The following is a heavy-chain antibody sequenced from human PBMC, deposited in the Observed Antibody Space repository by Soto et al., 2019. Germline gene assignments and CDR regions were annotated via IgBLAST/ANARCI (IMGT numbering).Heavy chain of an antibody. V-gene: IGHV1-58*02. D-gene: IGHD2-15*01. CDR3: SADRPDIGVGWWV. CDR1: GSGFIRSG. Sequence: SVKVSCKASGSGFIRSGIQWVRQAHGQRLEWIGWIVVASGQTDYAQNFRGRVAITRDTSTATAYIELTGLTSEDTAVYFCSADRPDIGVGWWVWGQGTTVTVSS. CDR2: IVVASGQT. J-gene: IGHJ6*02.